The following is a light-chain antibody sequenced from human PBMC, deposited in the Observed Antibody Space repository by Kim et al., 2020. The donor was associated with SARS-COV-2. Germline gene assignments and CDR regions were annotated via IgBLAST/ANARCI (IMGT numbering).Light chain of an antibody. Sequence: QGERPTLSCRARQSVSSNLAWYQQKPGQAPRLLIYGASTRATGIPARFSGSGSGTGFTLTISSLQSEDFAVYYCQQYNNWPPITFGQGTRLEIK. CDR3: QQYNNWPPIT. V-gene: IGKV3-15*01. CDR2: GAS. J-gene: IGKJ5*01. CDR1: QSVSSN.